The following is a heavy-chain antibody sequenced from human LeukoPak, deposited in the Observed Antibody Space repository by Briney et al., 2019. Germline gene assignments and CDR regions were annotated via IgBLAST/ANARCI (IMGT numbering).Heavy chain of an antibody. Sequence: TPSETLSLTCTVSGGSISSSSYYWSWIRQPAGKGLEWIGRIYTSGSTNYSPSLKSRITISVDTSKNQFSLKLSSVTAADTAVYYCARACSGGSCYARGAFDIWGQGTMVTVSS. CDR3: ARACSGGSCYARGAFDI. CDR1: GGSISSSSYY. D-gene: IGHD2-15*01. V-gene: IGHV4-61*02. J-gene: IGHJ3*02. CDR2: IYTSGST.